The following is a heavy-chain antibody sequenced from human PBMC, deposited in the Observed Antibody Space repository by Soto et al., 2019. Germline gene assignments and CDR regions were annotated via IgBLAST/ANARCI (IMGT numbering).Heavy chain of an antibody. CDR1: GFSLSTSGVG. J-gene: IGHJ5*02. CDR2: IYWDDDK. V-gene: IGHV2-5*02. D-gene: IGHD3-9*01. CDR3: AHRILDILTGPAPGFDP. Sequence: SGPTLVNPTQTLTLTCTFSGFSLSTSGVGVGWIRQPPGKALEWLALIYWDDDKRYSPSLKSRLTITKDTSKNQVVLTMTNMDPLDTATYYFAHRILDILTGPAPGFDPWGQGTLVTVSS.